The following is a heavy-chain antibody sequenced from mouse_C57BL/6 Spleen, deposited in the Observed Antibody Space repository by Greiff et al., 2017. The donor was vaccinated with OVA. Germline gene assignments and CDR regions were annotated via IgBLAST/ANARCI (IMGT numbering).Heavy chain of an antibody. Sequence: VQLVESGPGLVKPSQSLSLTCSVTGYSITSGYYWNWIRQFPGNKLEWMGYISYDGSNNYNPSLKNRISITRDTSKNQFFLKLNSVTTEDTATYYCAREGVYYFDYWGQGTTLTVSS. J-gene: IGHJ2*01. CDR3: AREGVYYFDY. V-gene: IGHV3-6*01. CDR2: ISYDGSN. CDR1: GYSITSGYY.